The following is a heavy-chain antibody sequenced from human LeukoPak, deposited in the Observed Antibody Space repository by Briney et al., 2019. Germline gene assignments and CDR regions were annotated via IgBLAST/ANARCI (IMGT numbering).Heavy chain of an antibody. CDR1: GFTFSSYG. Sequence: PGGSLRLSCAASGFTFSSYGMHWVRQAPGKGLEWVAFIRYDGSNKYYADSVKGRFTISRDNSKNTLYLQMNSLRAEDTAVYYCARSPGGQLGARFDYWGQGTLVTVSS. CDR2: IRYDGSNK. V-gene: IGHV3-30*02. CDR3: ARSPGGQLGARFDY. J-gene: IGHJ4*02. D-gene: IGHD6-6*01.